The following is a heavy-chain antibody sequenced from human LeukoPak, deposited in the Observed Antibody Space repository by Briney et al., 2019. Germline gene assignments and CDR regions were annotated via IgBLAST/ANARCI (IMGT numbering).Heavy chain of an antibody. V-gene: IGHV4-34*01. D-gene: IGHD3-10*01. CDR2: INHSGST. CDR1: GGSFSGYY. Sequence: SETLSLTCAVHGGSFSGYYWSWIRQPPGKGLEWIGEINHSGSTNYNPSLKTRVTISVDTSKNQFSLKLNSVTAADTAVYYCATYLFRGDTHYFDYWGQGIVVTVSS. J-gene: IGHJ4*02. CDR3: ATYLFRGDTHYFDY.